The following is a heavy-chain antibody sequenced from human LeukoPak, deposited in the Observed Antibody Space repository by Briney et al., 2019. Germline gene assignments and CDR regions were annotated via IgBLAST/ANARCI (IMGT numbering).Heavy chain of an antibody. CDR3: ARGPSGYHNT. CDR1: GFTFSSYA. V-gene: IGHV3-23*01. Sequence: PGGSLRLSCAVSGFTFSSYAMSWVRQAPGKGLEWVSALSGSGGSSYYADSVKGRFTISRDNSKDTLYLQMNSLRVEDTAVYYCARGPSGYHNTGGQGTLVTVSS. CDR2: LSGSGGSS. D-gene: IGHD5-12*01. J-gene: IGHJ4*02.